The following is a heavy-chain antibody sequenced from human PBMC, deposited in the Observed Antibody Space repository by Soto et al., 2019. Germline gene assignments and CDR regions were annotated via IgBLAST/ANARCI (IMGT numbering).Heavy chain of an antibody. CDR2: ISDSGGST. CDR1: GFTFSSYA. J-gene: IGHJ4*02. CDR3: AKDGFSGSGKYYFDY. D-gene: IGHD3-10*01. V-gene: IGHV3-23*01. Sequence: EVQLLESGGGLVQPGGSLRLSCAASGFTFSSYAMNWVRQAPGKGLKWVSVISDSGGSTYYADSVKGRFTISRDNSKNTLYLHMNSLTAEDTAVYYCAKDGFSGSGKYYFDYWGQGTLVTVSS.